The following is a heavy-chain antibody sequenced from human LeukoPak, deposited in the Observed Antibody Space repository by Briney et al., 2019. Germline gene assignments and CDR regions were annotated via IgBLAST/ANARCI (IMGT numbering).Heavy chain of an antibody. Sequence: GGSLRLSCIASGFTSSSYGLNWVRQAPGKGLEWVSYISHSSSTIYYADSVKGRFTISRDDSKNTLSLQMNSLRVEDTATYYCARDLAWGAFDYWGQGTLVTVSS. CDR2: ISHSSSTI. CDR3: ARDLAWGAFDY. V-gene: IGHV3-48*01. J-gene: IGHJ4*02. D-gene: IGHD7-27*01. CDR1: GFTSSSYG.